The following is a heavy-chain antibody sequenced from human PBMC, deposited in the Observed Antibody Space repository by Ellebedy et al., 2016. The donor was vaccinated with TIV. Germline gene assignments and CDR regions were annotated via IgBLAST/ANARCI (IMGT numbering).Heavy chain of an antibody. V-gene: IGHV3-7*01. CDR1: GFTFSNDW. D-gene: IGHD3-16*01. CDR3: ARDLNWGTT. CDR2: INPDGSEK. Sequence: GESLKTSXAASGFTFSNDWMTWVRQAPGKGLEWVANINPDGSEKYCVGSVEGRFSISRDNAKNSLYLQMTSLRAEDTALYYCARDLNWGTTWGQGTLVTVSS. J-gene: IGHJ5*02.